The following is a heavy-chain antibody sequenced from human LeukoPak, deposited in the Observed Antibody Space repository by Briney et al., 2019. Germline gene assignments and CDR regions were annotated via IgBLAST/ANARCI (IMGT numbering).Heavy chain of an antibody. CDR2: IYYSGST. V-gene: IGHV4-30-4*02. CDR1: GGSISSGDYY. Sequence: SETLSFTCTVSGGSISSGDYYWSWIRQPPGKGLEWIGYIYYSGSTYYNPSLKSRVTISVDTSKNQFSLKLSSVTAADTAVYYCARAMTEYTYGFPYGMDVWGQGTTVTVSS. D-gene: IGHD5-18*01. CDR3: ARAMTEYTYGFPYGMDV. J-gene: IGHJ6*02.